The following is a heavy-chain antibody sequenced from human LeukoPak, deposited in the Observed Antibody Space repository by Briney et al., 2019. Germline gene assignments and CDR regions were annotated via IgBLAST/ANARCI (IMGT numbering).Heavy chain of an antibody. D-gene: IGHD3-3*01. J-gene: IGHJ4*02. CDR3: AKAVREVDFWSGSGFDY. CDR1: GFTFSSYA. Sequence: PGGSLRLSCAASGFTFSSYAMSWVRQAPGKGLEWVSAISGSGGSTYYADSVKGRFTISRDNSKNTLYLQMNSLRAEDTAVYYCAKAVREVDFWSGSGFDYWGQGTLVTVSS. V-gene: IGHV3-23*01. CDR2: ISGSGGST.